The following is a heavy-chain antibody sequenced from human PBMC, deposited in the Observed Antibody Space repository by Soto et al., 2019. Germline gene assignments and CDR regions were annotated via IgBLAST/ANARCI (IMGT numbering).Heavy chain of an antibody. CDR3: TTGLRFILYGDRYYLDY. CDR2: IKSKTDGGTT. CDR1: GFTFSNAW. V-gene: IGHV3-15*07. Sequence: PGGSLRLSCASSGFTFSNAWMNWVRQAPGKGLEWVGRIKSKTDGGTTDYAAPVKGRFTISRDDSKNTLYLQMNSLKTEDTAVYYCTTGLRFILYGDRYYLDYWGQGTLVTVSS. J-gene: IGHJ4*02. D-gene: IGHD4-17*01.